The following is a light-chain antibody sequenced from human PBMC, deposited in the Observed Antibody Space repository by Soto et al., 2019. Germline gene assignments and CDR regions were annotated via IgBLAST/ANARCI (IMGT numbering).Light chain of an antibody. Sequence: QSVLTQPASVSGSPGQSITISCIGTSSDVGAFNYVSWYQHHPGKAPKLIIYDVTDRPSGVSTRFSASKSGNTASLPISGLQAEDEADYYCSSYTTRNTEVFGTGTKLTVL. V-gene: IGLV2-14*03. CDR3: SSYTTRNTEV. J-gene: IGLJ1*01. CDR1: SSDVGAFNY. CDR2: DVT.